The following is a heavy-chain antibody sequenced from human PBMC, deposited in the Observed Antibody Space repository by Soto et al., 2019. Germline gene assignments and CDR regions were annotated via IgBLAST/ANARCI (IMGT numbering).Heavy chain of an antibody. D-gene: IGHD3-9*01. Sequence: ASVKVSCKASGCTFTSYGISWVRQAPGQGLEWMGWISAYNGNTNYAQKLQGRVTMTTDTSTSTAYMELRSLRSDDTAVYYCARAVLRYFDWLFDYWGQGTLVTGSS. CDR3: ARAVLRYFDWLFDY. CDR1: GCTFTSYG. CDR2: ISAYNGNT. J-gene: IGHJ4*02. V-gene: IGHV1-18*01.